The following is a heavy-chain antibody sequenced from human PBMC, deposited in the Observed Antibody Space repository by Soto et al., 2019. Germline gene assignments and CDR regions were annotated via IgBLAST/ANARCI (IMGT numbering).Heavy chain of an antibody. CDR1: GFTFSSYG. V-gene: IGHV3-30*18. Sequence: GGSLRLSCAASGFTFSSYGMHWVRQAPGKGLEWVAVISYDGSNKYYADSVKGRFTISRDNSKNTLYLQMNSLRAEDTAVYYCAKSTFDFSNYEGYYYGMDVWGQGTTVTVSS. D-gene: IGHD4-4*01. J-gene: IGHJ6*02. CDR2: ISYDGSNK. CDR3: AKSTFDFSNYEGYYYGMDV.